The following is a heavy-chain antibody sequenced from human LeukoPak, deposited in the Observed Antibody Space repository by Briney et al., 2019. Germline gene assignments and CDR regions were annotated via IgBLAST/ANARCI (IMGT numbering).Heavy chain of an antibody. CDR1: GFTFSSYA. V-gene: IGHV3-48*04. J-gene: IGHJ2*01. D-gene: IGHD3-22*01. CDR2: ISSSSSTI. CDR3: ARDTTYYHDSSGYYYLVPVGYFDF. Sequence: GGSLRLSCAAPGFTFSSYAMSWVRQAPGKGLEWLSYISSSSSTISYADSVKGRFTISRDNAKNPLYLQMNSLRAEDTAVYYCARDTTYYHDSSGYYYLVPVGYFDFWGRGTLVTVSS.